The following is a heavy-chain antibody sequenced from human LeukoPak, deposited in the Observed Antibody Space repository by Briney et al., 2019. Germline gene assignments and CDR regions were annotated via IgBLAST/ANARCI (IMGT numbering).Heavy chain of an antibody. CDR2: ISGSGGST. J-gene: IGHJ4*02. V-gene: IGHV3-23*01. Sequence: GGSLRLSCAASGFTFSSYAMSWVRQAPGKGLEWVSAISGSGGSTYYADSVKGRFTISRDNSKNTLYLQMNSLRAEDTAVYYCARQLLWFGESTLYFDYWGQGALVTVSS. CDR1: GFTFSSYA. D-gene: IGHD3-10*01. CDR3: ARQLLWFGESTLYFDY.